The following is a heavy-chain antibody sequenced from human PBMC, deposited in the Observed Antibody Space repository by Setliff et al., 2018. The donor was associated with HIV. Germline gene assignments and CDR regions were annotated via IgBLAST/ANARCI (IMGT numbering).Heavy chain of an antibody. D-gene: IGHD2-8*01. Sequence: ALVKVSCKVSGYTLTELSMHWVRQAPGKGLEWMGGFDPEDAETIYAQRFQGRVTMTEDTSTDTAYMELSSLSSEDTAVYYCATEMMYAQGSFDYWGQGTLVTVS. CDR2: FDPEDAET. CDR1: GYTLTELS. V-gene: IGHV1-24*01. CDR3: ATEMMYAQGSFDY. J-gene: IGHJ4*02.